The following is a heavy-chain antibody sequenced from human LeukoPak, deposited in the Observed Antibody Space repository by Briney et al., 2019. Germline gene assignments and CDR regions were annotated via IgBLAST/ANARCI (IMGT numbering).Heavy chain of an antibody. CDR1: GGTFSSYA. CDR3: ARDLRAYSSGYTDY. Sequence: ASVKVSCKASGGTFSSYAISWVRQAPGQGLEWMGGIIPIFGTANYAQKLQGRVTMTTDTSTSTAYMELRSLRSDDTAVYYCARDLRAYSSGYTDYWGQGTLVTVSS. J-gene: IGHJ4*02. CDR2: IIPIFGTA. V-gene: IGHV1-69*05. D-gene: IGHD3-22*01.